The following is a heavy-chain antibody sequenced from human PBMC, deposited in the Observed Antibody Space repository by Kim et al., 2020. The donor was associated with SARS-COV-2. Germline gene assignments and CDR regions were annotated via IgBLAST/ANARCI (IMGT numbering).Heavy chain of an antibody. V-gene: IGHV1-2*06. CDR1: GYTFTAYN. J-gene: IGHJ6*02. CDR2: VISNNGGT. Sequence: ASVKVSCKASGYTFTAYNIHWVRQAPGQGLEWMGRVISNNGGTNYAPKFQGRVTMTRDTSISTAYMELSRLRSDDTALYYCSRGDNYAEDVWGQGTTVTVSS. D-gene: IGHD1-1*01. CDR3: SRGDNYAEDV.